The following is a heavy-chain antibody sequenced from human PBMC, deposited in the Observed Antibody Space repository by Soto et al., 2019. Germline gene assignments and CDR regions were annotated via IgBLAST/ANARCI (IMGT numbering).Heavy chain of an antibody. CDR2: IRSKAYGGTT. D-gene: IGHD6-13*01. V-gene: IGHV3-49*03. CDR3: ARSLRQQLVLLQRINYGMDV. J-gene: IGHJ6*02. CDR1: GFPLGGYS. Sequence: SGGGLRPSRTTSGFPLGGYSISWFRPAPGKGVEGVGFIRSKAYGGTTEYAAPVKGRFTISRDDSKSIAYLQMNSLKTEDTAVYYCARSLRQQLVLLQRINYGMDVWGQGTTVTVSS.